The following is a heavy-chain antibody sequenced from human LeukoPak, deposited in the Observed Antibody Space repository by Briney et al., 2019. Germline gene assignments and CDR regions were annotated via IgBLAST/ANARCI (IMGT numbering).Heavy chain of an antibody. D-gene: IGHD3-10*01. CDR1: GFTVSSNY. V-gene: IGHV3-53*01. Sequence: GGSLRLSCAASGFTVSSNYMSWVRQAPGKGLEWVSVIYSGGSTYYAGSVKGRFTISRDNSKNTLYLQMNSLRAEDTAVYYCASGSGSYRTPYYYMDVWGTGTTVTVS. CDR3: ASGSGSYRTPYYYMDV. CDR2: IYSGGST. J-gene: IGHJ6*03.